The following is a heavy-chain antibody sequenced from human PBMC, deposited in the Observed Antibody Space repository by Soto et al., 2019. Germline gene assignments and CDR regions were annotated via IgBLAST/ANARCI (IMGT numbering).Heavy chain of an antibody. D-gene: IGHD2-15*01. CDR2: ISAYNGNT. CDR3: RRDRIGGWSPQNY. V-gene: IGHV1-18*04. CDR1: GYTFSSYG. Sequence: QVQLVQSGAEVKKPGASVRVSCKASGYTFSSYGISWVRQAPGQGLEWMGWISAYNGNTNYGQKVQGRVTMTTDTSTSTAYMELRSLTSDDTAVYYCRRDRIGGWSPQNYWGQGTLVTVSS. J-gene: IGHJ4*02.